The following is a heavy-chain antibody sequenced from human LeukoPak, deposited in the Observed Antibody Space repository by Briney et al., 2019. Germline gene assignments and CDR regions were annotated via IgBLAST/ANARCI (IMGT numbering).Heavy chain of an antibody. CDR2: ISSSSRYI. J-gene: IGHJ4*02. CDR1: GFALSFYV. V-gene: IGHV3-21*01. Sequence: GGSLRHSRADSGFALSFYVMSWRRPPPRKGLEWVSSISSSSRYISYADSVKGRFTISRDNAKNSLYLQMNSLRAEDTAVYYCARDTEERRYFDYWGQGTVVTVSS. CDR3: ARDTEERRYFDY. D-gene: IGHD1-1*01.